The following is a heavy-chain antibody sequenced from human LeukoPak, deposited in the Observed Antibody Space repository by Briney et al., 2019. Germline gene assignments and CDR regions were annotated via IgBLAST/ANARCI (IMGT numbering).Heavy chain of an antibody. CDR3: ARRRDCSGGRCDHWFDP. V-gene: IGHV5-51*01. D-gene: IGHD2-15*01. Sequence: PGESLKISCKGSGYSFSTYWIVWVRQMPGEGLEWMGIIYPGDSDTRYSPSFQGQVIISADKSVSTAYLQWSSLKASDTAIYYCARRRDCSGGRCDHWFDPWGQGTLVTVSS. CDR1: GYSFSTYW. CDR2: IYPGDSDT. J-gene: IGHJ5*02.